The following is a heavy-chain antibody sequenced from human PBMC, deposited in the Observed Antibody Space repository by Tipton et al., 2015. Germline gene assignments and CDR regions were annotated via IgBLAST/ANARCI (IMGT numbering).Heavy chain of an antibody. CDR2: MSYTGST. CDR3: AEEANAT. Sequence: GLVKPSETLSLTCTVSGGSISSSNQFWGWIRQPPGKGLEWIGSMSYTGSTYYSPSLKSRVTISGDTTKNQISLKLTSLTAADTAVYYCAEEANATWGQGTLVTVSS. CDR1: GGSISSSNQF. J-gene: IGHJ5*02. V-gene: IGHV4-39*01.